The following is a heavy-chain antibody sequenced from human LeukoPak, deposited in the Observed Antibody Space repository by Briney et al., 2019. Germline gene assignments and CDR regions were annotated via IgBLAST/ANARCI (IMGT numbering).Heavy chain of an antibody. CDR1: GYTFTSYY. Sequence: ASVKVSCKASGYTFTSYYMHWVRQAPGQGLEWMGIINPSGGSTSYAQKFQGRVTMTRDMSTSTVYMELSSLRSEDTAVYYCARVTGIVGATSDFDYWGQGTLVTVSS. CDR2: INPSGGST. CDR3: ARVTGIVGATSDFDY. J-gene: IGHJ4*02. D-gene: IGHD1-26*01. V-gene: IGHV1-46*01.